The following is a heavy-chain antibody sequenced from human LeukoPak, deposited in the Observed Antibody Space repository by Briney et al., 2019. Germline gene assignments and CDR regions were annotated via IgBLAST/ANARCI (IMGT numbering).Heavy chain of an antibody. V-gene: IGHV1-18*01. J-gene: IGHJ4*02. CDR2: ISAYNGNT. Sequence: ASVKVSCKASGYTFTNYGISWVRQAPGQGLEWMGWISAYNGNTNYAQNLQGRVTVTTDTSTSTAYMELRSLRSDDTAVYCCARSKGGGYGDHYLSPNWGQGTLVTVSS. D-gene: IGHD4-17*01. CDR3: ARSKGGGYGDHYLSPN. CDR1: GYTFTNYG.